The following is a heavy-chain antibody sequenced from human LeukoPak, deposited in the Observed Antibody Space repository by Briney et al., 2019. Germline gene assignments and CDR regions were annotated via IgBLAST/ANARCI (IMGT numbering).Heavy chain of an antibody. V-gene: IGHV3-23*01. CDR3: GRDPNGDYVGAFEF. D-gene: IGHD4-17*01. J-gene: IGHJ3*01. Sequence: PGGSLRLSCAASGFSFTYYAMTWVRQAPGKGLEWVSSITGSGGVTSYADSVKGRFTTTRDNSKDTLYLQMNSLRAGDAAVYYCGRDPNGDYVGAFEFWGQGTLVTVSS. CDR1: GFSFTYYA. CDR2: ITGSGGVT.